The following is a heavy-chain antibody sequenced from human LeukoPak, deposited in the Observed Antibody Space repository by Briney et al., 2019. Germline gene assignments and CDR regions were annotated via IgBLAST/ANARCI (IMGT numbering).Heavy chain of an antibody. D-gene: IGHD6-19*01. V-gene: IGHV4-39*07. Sequence: SETLSLTCTVSGGSISSSSYYWGWIRQPPGKGLEWIGEINHSGGTNYNPSLKSRVTILVDTSKNQFSLKLSSVTAADTAVYYCARSFLGGWYYFDYWGQGTLVTVSS. CDR1: GGSISSSSYY. CDR2: INHSGGT. CDR3: ARSFLGGWYYFDY. J-gene: IGHJ4*02.